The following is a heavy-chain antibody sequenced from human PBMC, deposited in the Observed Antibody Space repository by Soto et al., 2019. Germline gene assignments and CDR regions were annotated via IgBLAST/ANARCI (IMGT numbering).Heavy chain of an antibody. CDR3: ARMNVDSYQFYYAMDV. V-gene: IGHV2-26*01. CDR1: GFSLTTGKMG. Sequence: QVTLKESGPALVKPTETLTLTCTVSGFSLTTGKMGVSWIRQPPGTALEWLAHIFSDNERSSSTSLQGRLTISKDTSGSQVVLSMTHVDPVDTATYYCARMNVDSYQFYYAMDVWGQGTTVTVSS. CDR2: IFSDNER. D-gene: IGHD4-17*01. J-gene: IGHJ6*02.